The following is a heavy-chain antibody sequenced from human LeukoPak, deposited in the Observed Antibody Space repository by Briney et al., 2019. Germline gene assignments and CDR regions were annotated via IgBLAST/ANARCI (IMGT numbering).Heavy chain of an antibody. J-gene: IGHJ4*02. Sequence: GGSLRLSCAASGFTFSSYAMSWVRQAPGKGLEWVSSLTTDEITFYADSVEGRFAISRDNSRNTLYLHMSSLRAEDTALYYCAKVYGAGRRPPFYFDSWGQGTLVTVSS. CDR2: LTTDEIT. D-gene: IGHD3-10*01. CDR3: AKVYGAGRRPPFYFDS. V-gene: IGHV3-23*01. CDR1: GFTFSSYA.